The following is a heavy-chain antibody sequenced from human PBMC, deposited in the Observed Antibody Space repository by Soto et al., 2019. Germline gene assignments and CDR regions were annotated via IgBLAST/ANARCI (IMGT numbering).Heavy chain of an antibody. Sequence: QVQLVESGGGVVQPGKSLRLSCAVSGFALSSYGIHWVRQAPGKGLEWVAFMSYDGNKKSYADSVKGRFTISRDNSKNTLYLQMDSLRAEDTAMCYCAKGLSVIQEWIIDGHWGQGTQVTVSS. D-gene: IGHD5-18*01. J-gene: IGHJ4*02. CDR2: MSYDGNKK. V-gene: IGHV3-30*18. CDR1: GFALSSYG. CDR3: AKGLSVIQEWIIDGH.